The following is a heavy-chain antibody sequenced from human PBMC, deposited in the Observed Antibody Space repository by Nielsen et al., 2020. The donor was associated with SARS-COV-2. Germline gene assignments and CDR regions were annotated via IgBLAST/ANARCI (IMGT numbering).Heavy chain of an antibody. CDR1: GFTFSSYG. CDR3: AKADQLADYYYGMDV. D-gene: IGHD6-13*01. J-gene: IGHJ6*02. Sequence: GESLKISCAASGFTFSSYGMHWVRQAPGKGLEWVAVISYDGSNKYYADSVKGRFTISRDNSKNTLYLQMNSLRAEDTAVYYCAKADQLADYYYGMDVWGQGTTVTVSS. CDR2: ISYDGSNK. V-gene: IGHV3-30*18.